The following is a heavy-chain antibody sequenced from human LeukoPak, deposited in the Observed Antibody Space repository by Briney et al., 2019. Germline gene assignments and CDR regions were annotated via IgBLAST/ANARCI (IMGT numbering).Heavy chain of an antibody. CDR1: GGTFSSYA. V-gene: IGHV1-69*05. D-gene: IGHD3-22*01. Sequence: ASVKVSCKASGGTFSSYAISWVRQAPGQGLEWMGGIIPIFGTANYAQKFQGRVTITTDESTSTAYMELSSLRSEDTAVYYCARVKRDYYEPGTNYYYYMDVWGKGTTVTVSS. CDR3: ARVKRDYYEPGTNYYYYMDV. CDR2: IIPIFGTA. J-gene: IGHJ6*03.